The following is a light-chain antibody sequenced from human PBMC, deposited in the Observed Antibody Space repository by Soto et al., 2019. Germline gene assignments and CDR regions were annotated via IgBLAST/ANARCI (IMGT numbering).Light chain of an antibody. CDR2: TAA. CDR3: QHYNSFSRT. Sequence: DIVMTQPPGSLAVSLGETATINCKSSGIALYRSDNIAPWVAWYQQKPGKAPNLXIETAANTADQVPSRCVGTGTGTDFTLTSPRLKTDDFDTYDCQHYNSFSRTFGQGTKVDIK. V-gene: IGKV4-1*01. J-gene: IGKJ1*01. CDR1: GIALYRSDNIAPW.